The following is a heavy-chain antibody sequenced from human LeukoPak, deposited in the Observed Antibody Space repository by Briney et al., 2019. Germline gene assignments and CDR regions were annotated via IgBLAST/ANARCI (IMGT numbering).Heavy chain of an antibody. V-gene: IGHV4-34*01. CDR1: GGSFSGYY. CDR2: INHSGST. Sequence: SETLSLTCAAYGGSFSGYYWSWIRQPPGKGLEWIGEINHSGSTNYNPSLRSRVTISVDTSKNQFSLKLSSVTAADTAVYYCARGCCSSSSVWFDPWGQGTLVTVSS. J-gene: IGHJ5*02. D-gene: IGHD6-6*01. CDR3: ARGCCSSSSVWFDP.